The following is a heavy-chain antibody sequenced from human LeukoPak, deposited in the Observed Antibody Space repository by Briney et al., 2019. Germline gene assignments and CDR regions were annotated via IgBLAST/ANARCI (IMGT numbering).Heavy chain of an antibody. CDR2: IYPGDSDT. Sequence: HGESLKISCKGSGYSFTSYWIGWVRQMPGKCLELMGIIYPGDSDTRYSPSFQGQVTISADKSISTAYLQWSSLKASDTAMYYCARRPYSASPNWFDSWGQGTLVTVSS. J-gene: IGHJ5*01. CDR3: ARRPYSASPNWFDS. V-gene: IGHV5-51*01. D-gene: IGHD4-11*01. CDR1: GYSFTSYW.